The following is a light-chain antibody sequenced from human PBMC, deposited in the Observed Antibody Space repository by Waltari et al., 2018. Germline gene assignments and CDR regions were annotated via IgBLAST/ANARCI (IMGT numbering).Light chain of an antibody. J-gene: IGLJ2*01. CDR3: QSYDTTLGGFV. CDR2: GNH. Sequence: SLLTPPPSMSGAPGQSVSLSCSGSSPNIGANSDVHWYRQVAGAAPKLVIYGNHNRPTGVPARFSGSKSGTSASLAIAGLQAEDEADYYCQSYDTTLGGFVFGGGTRLTV. V-gene: IGLV1-40*01. CDR1: SPNIGANSD.